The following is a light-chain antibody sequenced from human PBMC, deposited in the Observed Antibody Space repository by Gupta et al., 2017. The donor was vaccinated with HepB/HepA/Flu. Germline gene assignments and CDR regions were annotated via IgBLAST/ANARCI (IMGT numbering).Light chain of an antibody. Sequence: QSVQTQTPSASGTPGQTVTISCSGSSSNIGNNTVNWYQQLPGTAPKLLIYSDNQRPSGVPDRFSGSKSGTSASVAISGLQSEDEADYYCAAWDDSLNGYFFGAGTKVTVL. V-gene: IGLV1-44*01. J-gene: IGLJ1*01. CDR2: SDN. CDR3: AAWDDSLNGYF. CDR1: SSNIGNNT.